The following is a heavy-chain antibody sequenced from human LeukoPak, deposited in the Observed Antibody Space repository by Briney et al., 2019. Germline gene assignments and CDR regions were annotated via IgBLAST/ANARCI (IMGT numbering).Heavy chain of an antibody. D-gene: IGHD3-3*01. CDR1: GGSISSDNW. Sequence: PSETLSLTCAVSGGSISSDNWWSWVRQPPGKGLEWIGEIYHSGSTNYNPSLKSRVTISVDKSKNQFSLKLSSVTAADTAVYYCARGRFLEWFAYYFDYWGQGTLVTVSS. CDR3: ARGRFLEWFAYYFDY. J-gene: IGHJ4*02. CDR2: IYHSGST. V-gene: IGHV4-4*02.